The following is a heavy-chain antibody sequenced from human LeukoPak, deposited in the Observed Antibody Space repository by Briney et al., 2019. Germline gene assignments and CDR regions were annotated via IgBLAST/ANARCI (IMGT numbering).Heavy chain of an antibody. J-gene: IGHJ4*02. D-gene: IGHD6-19*01. Sequence: SETLSLTCTVSRGSISSSSYYWGWIRQPPGKGLEWIESIYYSGSAYYNPSLKSRVTISVDTSKNQFSLKLSSVTAADTAVYYCARHSSRQLLVRSFDYWGQCTLVTVSS. V-gene: IGHV4-39*01. CDR3: ARHSSRQLLVRSFDY. CDR1: RGSISSSSYY. CDR2: IYYSGSA.